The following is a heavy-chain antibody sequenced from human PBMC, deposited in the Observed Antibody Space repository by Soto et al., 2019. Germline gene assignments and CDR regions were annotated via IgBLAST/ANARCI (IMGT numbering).Heavy chain of an antibody. V-gene: IGHV5-51*01. CDR3: ARHRGEQRAFDI. CDR2: IYPDDSDT. CDR1: GYSFTFYW. J-gene: IGHJ3*02. D-gene: IGHD3-16*01. Sequence: GESLKISCEASGYSFTFYWIAWGRQLPGTGLEWMWLIYPDDSDTRYSPSFQGQVTITADESITTAFLQWSSLKASDTGMYYWARHRGEQRAFDIWGQGTMVTVSS.